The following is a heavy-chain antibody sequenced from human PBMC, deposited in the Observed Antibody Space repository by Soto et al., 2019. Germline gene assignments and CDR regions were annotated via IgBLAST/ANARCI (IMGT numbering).Heavy chain of an antibody. Sequence: QVQLVDSGGGLVKPGSSLRLSCTASGCSFGDYYMSWIRQAPGKGLEWISYISGSGRTIDFADSVKGRFTISRDNANKSTYLHLNSLRAEDTAIYYCARDHGNWFDPWGQGTLVTVAS. CDR3: ARDHGNWFDP. CDR1: GCSFGDYY. CDR2: ISGSGRTI. J-gene: IGHJ5*02. V-gene: IGHV3-11*01.